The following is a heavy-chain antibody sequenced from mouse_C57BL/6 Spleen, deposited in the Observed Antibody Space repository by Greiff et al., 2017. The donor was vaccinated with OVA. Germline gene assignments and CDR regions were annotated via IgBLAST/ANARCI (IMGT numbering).Heavy chain of an antibody. Sequence: VQLQQSGPELVKPGASVKISCKASGYSFTGYFMNWVMQSHGKSLEWIGRINPYNGDTFYNQKFKGKATLTVDKSSSTAHLELRSLTSEDSAVYYCARRGSCGGDALDYWGQGTSVTVSS. J-gene: IGHJ4*01. CDR1: GYSFTGYF. V-gene: IGHV1-20*01. CDR3: ARRGSCGGDALDY. CDR2: INPYNGDT.